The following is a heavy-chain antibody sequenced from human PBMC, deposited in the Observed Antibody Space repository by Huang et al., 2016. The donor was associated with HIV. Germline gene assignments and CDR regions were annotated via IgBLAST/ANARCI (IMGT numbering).Heavy chain of an antibody. CDR2: ISSSNSYR. J-gene: IGHJ4*02. CDR1: GFTFSRYS. Sequence: EVQLVASGGGLVKPGGSLRLSCAASGFTFSRYSMNWVRQAPGKGLEWVSSISSSNSYRYYADSVKGRFTISRDNAKNSLYLQMNSLGAEDTAVYYCARGRREGVYSYYYDSSGYYYGPDYWGQGTLVTVSS. V-gene: IGHV3-21*01. D-gene: IGHD3-22*01. CDR3: ARGRREGVYSYYYDSSGYYYGPDY.